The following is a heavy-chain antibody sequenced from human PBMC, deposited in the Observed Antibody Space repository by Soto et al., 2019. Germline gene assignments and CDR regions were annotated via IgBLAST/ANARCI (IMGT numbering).Heavy chain of an antibody. Sequence: QVQLQESGPGLVKPSQTLSLTCTVSGGSISSGGYYWSWIRQHPGKGLEWIGYIYYSGSTYYNPSLKSRVTRSVDTSKNPCSLKLSSVTAADTAVYYCARDYGSGDYYYGMDVWGQGTTVTVSS. J-gene: IGHJ6*02. CDR3: ARDYGSGDYYYGMDV. V-gene: IGHV4-31*03. D-gene: IGHD3-10*01. CDR2: IYYSGST. CDR1: GGSISSGGYY.